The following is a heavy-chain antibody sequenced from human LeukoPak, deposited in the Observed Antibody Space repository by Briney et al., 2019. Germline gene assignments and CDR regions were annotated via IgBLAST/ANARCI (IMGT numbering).Heavy chain of an antibody. D-gene: IGHD3-3*01. CDR2: ISYDGSNK. V-gene: IGHV3-30*18. CDR1: GFTFSSYG. Sequence: PGRSLRLSCAASGFTFSSYGMHWVRQAPGKGLEWVAVISYDGSNKYYADSVKGRFTIPRDNSKNTLYLQVNSLRAEDTAVYYCAKDMAVRFLEWSYDYLGQGTLVTVSS. J-gene: IGHJ4*02. CDR3: AKDMAVRFLEWSYDY.